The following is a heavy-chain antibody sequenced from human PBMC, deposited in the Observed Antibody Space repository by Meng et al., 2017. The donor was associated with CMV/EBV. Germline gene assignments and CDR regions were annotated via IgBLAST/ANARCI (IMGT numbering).Heavy chain of an antibody. CDR2: IIPIFGTA. CDR3: ARVPGSGSSEYYFDY. Sequence: SGGTFSSYAISWVRQAPGQGLEWMGGIIPIFGTASYAQKFQGRVTITTDESTSTAYMELSSLRSEDTAVYYCARVPGSGSSEYYFDYWGQGTLVTVSS. V-gene: IGHV1-69*05. D-gene: IGHD1-26*01. J-gene: IGHJ4*02. CDR1: GGTFSSYA.